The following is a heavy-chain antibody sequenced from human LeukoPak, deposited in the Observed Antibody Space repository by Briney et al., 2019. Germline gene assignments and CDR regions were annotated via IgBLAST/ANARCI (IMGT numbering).Heavy chain of an antibody. V-gene: IGHV3-11*05. CDR2: ISSSSSYT. J-gene: IGHJ4*02. Sequence: GGSLRLSCAASGFTFSDYYMSWIREAPGKGLEWVSYISSSSSYTNYADSVKGRFTISRDNAKNSLYLQMNSLRAEDTAVYYCARVGYCSSTSCSRGDYFDYWGQGTLVTVSS. CDR3: ARVGYCSSTSCSRGDYFDY. CDR1: GFTFSDYY. D-gene: IGHD2-2*01.